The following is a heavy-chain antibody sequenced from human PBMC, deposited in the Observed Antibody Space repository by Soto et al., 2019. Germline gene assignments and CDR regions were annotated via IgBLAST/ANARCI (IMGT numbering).Heavy chain of an antibody. V-gene: IGHV3-33*01. D-gene: IGHD4-4*01. CDR1: GFSFSPSG. CDR2: IWNDGTTT. Sequence: LVESGGGVAQPGRSLRLSCATSGFSFSPSGMHWVRQAPGKGLEWLAIIWNDGTTTYYADSVKGRFTISRDNSKNTLYLQTNSLRDEDTAVYYCARDGSHYYVDYWGQGTRVTVSS. J-gene: IGHJ4*02. CDR3: ARDGSHYYVDY.